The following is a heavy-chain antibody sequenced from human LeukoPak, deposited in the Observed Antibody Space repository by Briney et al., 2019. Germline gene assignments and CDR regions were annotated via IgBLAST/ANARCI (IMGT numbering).Heavy chain of an antibody. Sequence: GGSLRLSCAASGFTFGDYGMTWVRQVPGKGPEWVSGIDWNGGRTGYADSVKGRFTISRDNDKNSLYLQMNSLRAEDTALYYCATGLSGLSDTFDIWGQGTMVSVSS. D-gene: IGHD3-3*01. CDR1: GFTFGDYG. CDR3: ATGLSGLSDTFDI. CDR2: IDWNGGRT. J-gene: IGHJ3*02. V-gene: IGHV3-20*04.